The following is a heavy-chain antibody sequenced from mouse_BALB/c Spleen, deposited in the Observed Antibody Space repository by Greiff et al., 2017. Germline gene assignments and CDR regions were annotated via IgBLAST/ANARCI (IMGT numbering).Heavy chain of an antibody. Sequence: LQQPGSELVRPGASVKLSCKASGYTFTSYWMHWVKQRPGQGLEWIGNIYPGSGSTNYDEKFKSKATLTVDTSSSTAYMQLSSLTSEDSAVYYCTNYRYDGYAMDYWGQGTSVTVSS. J-gene: IGHJ4*01. D-gene: IGHD2-14*01. CDR2: IYPGSGST. V-gene: IGHV1S22*01. CDR3: TNYRYDGYAMDY. CDR1: GYTFTSYW.